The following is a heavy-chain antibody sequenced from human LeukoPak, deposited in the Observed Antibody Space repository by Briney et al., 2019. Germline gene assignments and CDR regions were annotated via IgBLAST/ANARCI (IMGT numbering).Heavy chain of an antibody. CDR3: ARVDVVVVPAASGDVYFQY. V-gene: IGHV3-48*04. CDR2: IDSGSTSI. Sequence: GGSLRLSCAASGFTFSTYSMNWVRQAPGKGLEWASYIDSGSTSIYYADSVKGRFTISRDNARQSLFLQMNSLRAEDTAVYYCARVDVVVVPAASGDVYFQYWGQGTLVTVSS. D-gene: IGHD2-2*01. CDR1: GFTFSTYS. J-gene: IGHJ1*01.